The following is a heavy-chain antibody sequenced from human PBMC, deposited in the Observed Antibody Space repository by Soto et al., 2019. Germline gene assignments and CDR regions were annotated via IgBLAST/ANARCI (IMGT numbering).Heavy chain of an antibody. CDR2: IKSKGGGGST. CDR3: TTACGTTCYWSYYGMDV. Sequence: EGSLRRLGEAAGFSLNNAWMNWVRQSPGKGLEWGGHIKSKGGGGSTDYGAPVKCRFIITRGDANRTWYWQRYSLKNKDTAVYYSTTACGTTCYWSYYGMDVWGQGTTVT. V-gene: IGHV3-15*01. J-gene: IGHJ6*02. CDR1: GFSLNNAW. D-gene: IGHD2-2*01.